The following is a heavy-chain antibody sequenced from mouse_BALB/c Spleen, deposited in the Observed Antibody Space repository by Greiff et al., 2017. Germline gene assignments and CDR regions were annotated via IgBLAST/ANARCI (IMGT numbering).Heavy chain of an antibody. V-gene: IGHV1-4*01. CDR1: GYTFTSYT. D-gene: IGHD2-4*01. Sequence: VQLQQSGAELARPGASVKMSCKASGYTFTSYTMHWVKQRPGQGLEWIGYINPSSGYTNYNQKFKDKATLTADKSSSTAYMQLSSLTSEDSAVYYCAREVYYDYDRSPFAYWGQGTLVTVSA. J-gene: IGHJ3*01. CDR3: AREVYYDYDRSPFAY. CDR2: INPSSGYT.